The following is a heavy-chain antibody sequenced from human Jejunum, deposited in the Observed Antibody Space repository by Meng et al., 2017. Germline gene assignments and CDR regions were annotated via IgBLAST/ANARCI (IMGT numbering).Heavy chain of an antibody. CDR1: GFSFISYA. Sequence: QFQLCHVGAEWKKPGASVKVSCRASGFSFISYAIYWVRQAPGQSLEWMGWITAGNGNTKYSQKFQGRVTITRDTSASTAYMELSSLRFEDTAVYYCARDMPYSSGSFDFWGQGTLVTVSS. D-gene: IGHD3-10*01. J-gene: IGHJ4*02. CDR2: ITAGNGNT. CDR3: ARDMPYSSGSFDF. V-gene: IGHV1-3*01.